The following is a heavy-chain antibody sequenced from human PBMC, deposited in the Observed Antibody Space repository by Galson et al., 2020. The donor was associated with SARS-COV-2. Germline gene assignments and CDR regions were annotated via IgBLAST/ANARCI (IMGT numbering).Heavy chain of an antibody. CDR1: GFTFSSYE. CDR3: ARDLYDYIWGSYRPEYYGMDV. D-gene: IGHD3-16*02. Sequence: GGSLRLSCAASGFTFSSYEMNWVRQAPGKGLEWVSYISSSGSTIYYADSVKGRFTISRDNAKNSLYLQMNSLRAEDTAVYYCARDLYDYIWGSYRPEYYGMDVWGQGTTVTVSS. CDR2: ISSSGSTI. J-gene: IGHJ6*02. V-gene: IGHV3-48*03.